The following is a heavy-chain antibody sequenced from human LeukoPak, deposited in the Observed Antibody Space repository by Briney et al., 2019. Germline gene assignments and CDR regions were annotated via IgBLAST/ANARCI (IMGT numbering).Heavy chain of an antibody. CDR3: ARVRDTDSSSRTPYHYYYYMDV. D-gene: IGHD6-6*01. Sequence: PSETLSLTCTVSGGSISSSNYYWGWIRQPPGKGLEWIGNLYYTGSTYYNPSLKSRVTISVDTSKNQFSLKLSSVTAADTAMYYCARVRDTDSSSRTPYHYYYYMDVWGKGTTVTVSS. J-gene: IGHJ6*03. V-gene: IGHV4-39*01. CDR1: GGSISSSNYY. CDR2: LYYTGST.